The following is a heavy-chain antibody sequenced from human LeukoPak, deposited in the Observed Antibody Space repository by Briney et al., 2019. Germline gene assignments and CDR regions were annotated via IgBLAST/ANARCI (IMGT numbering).Heavy chain of an antibody. CDR2: ISYDGSNK. CDR3: AKGPTGDKYYYYGMDV. Sequence: GGSLRLSCAASGFTFSSYAMHWVRQAPGKGLEWVAVISYDGSNKYYADSVKGRFTISRDNSKNTLYLQMNSLRAEDTAVYYCAKGPTGDKYYYYGMDVWGQGTTVTVSS. CDR1: GFTFSSYA. V-gene: IGHV3-30-3*01. J-gene: IGHJ6*02. D-gene: IGHD7-27*01.